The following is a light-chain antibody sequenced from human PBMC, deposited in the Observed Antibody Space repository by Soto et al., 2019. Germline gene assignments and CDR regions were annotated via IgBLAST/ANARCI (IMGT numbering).Light chain of an antibody. J-gene: IGLJ2*01. CDR2: SNT. V-gene: IGLV1-44*01. CDR1: ICNFGTNT. Sequence: QSVLTQPPSASGIPGQRVTISCFGTICNFGTNTVNWYQQLPGTAPRLLIYSNTQRPSGVPDRCSGSKSGTSASLAISGRQSDDEAAYHCAAWDDSLNGVVFGGGTKLTVL. CDR3: AAWDDSLNGVV.